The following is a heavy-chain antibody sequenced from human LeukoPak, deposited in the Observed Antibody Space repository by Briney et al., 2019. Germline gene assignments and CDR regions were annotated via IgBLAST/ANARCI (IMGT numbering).Heavy chain of an antibody. D-gene: IGHD7-27*01. J-gene: IGHJ4*02. Sequence: ASVKVSCKASGYTFNSYAINWVRQATGQGLEWMGWMNPDSGNAGYAQKFQGRITLTRDTSISTAYMELSSLRSEDTAVYYCARNVPRTGDFYYWGQGTLVTVSS. CDR3: ARNVPRTGDFYY. CDR1: GYTFNSYA. CDR2: MNPDSGNA. V-gene: IGHV1-8*01.